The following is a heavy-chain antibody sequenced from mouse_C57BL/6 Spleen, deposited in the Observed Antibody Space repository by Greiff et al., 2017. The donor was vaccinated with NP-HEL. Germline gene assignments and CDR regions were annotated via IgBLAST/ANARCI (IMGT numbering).Heavy chain of an antibody. J-gene: IGHJ4*01. CDR3: ARDRGYGSSFMDY. CDR1: GFTFSSYA. Sequence: EVQLVESGGGLVKPGGSLKLSCAASGFTFSSYAMSWVRQTPEKRLEWVATISDGGSYTYYPDNVKGRFTISRDNAKNNLYLQMSHLKSEDTAMYYCARDRGYGSSFMDYWGQGTSVTVSS. V-gene: IGHV5-4*01. D-gene: IGHD1-1*01. CDR2: ISDGGSYT.